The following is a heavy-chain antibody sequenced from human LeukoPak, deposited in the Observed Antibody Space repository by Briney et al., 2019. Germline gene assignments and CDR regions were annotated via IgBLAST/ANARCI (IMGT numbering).Heavy chain of an antibody. J-gene: IGHJ4*02. V-gene: IGHV4-4*07. D-gene: IGHD4-17*01. Sequence: SETLSLTCTVSGGSINNYFWSWIRQPAGKGLEWIGRIYTSGTTHYNPSLKSRVTMSVDTSKNQFSLKLSSVTAADTAVYYCARLSTVTTSFDYWGQGTLVTVSS. CDR2: IYTSGTT. CDR1: GGSINNYF. CDR3: ARLSTVTTSFDY.